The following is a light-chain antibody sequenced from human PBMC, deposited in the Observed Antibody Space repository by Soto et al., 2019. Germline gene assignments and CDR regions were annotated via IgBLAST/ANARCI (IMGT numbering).Light chain of an antibody. Sequence: DIVLTQSPDSLSVSLGERATIDCKSSRSLLYSSNHKNYLAWYQHKPGQPPRLLINWASARESGVPDRFSGAGSGTDFTLTISSLQPEDVATYYCQKYNSAPRTFGPGTKVDIK. J-gene: IGKJ3*01. V-gene: IGKV4-1*01. CDR2: WAS. CDR3: QKYNSAPRT. CDR1: RSLLYSSNHKNY.